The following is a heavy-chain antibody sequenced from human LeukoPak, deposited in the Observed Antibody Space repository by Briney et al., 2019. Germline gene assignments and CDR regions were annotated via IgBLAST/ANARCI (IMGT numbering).Heavy chain of an antibody. D-gene: IGHD6-19*01. CDR3: ASPRGSIAVAGTGNDAFDI. CDR2: ISAYNGNT. Sequence: ASVKVSCKASGYTFTGYYMHWVRQAPGQGLEWMGWISAYNGNTNYAQKLQGRVTMTTDTSTSTAYMELRSLRSDDTAVYYCASPRGSIAVAGTGNDAFDIWGQGTMVTVSS. V-gene: IGHV1-18*04. J-gene: IGHJ3*02. CDR1: GYTFTGYY.